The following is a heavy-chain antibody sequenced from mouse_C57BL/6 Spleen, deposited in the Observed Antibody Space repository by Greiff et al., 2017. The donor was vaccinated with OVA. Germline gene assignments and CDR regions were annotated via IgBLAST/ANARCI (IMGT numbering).Heavy chain of an antibody. Sequence: EVQGVESGGGLVQPKGSLKLSCAASGFTFNTYAMHWVRQAPGTGLEWVARIRSKSSNYATYYADSVKDRFTISRDDSQSMLYLQMNNLKTEDTAMYYGVRDGNYGYFDVWGTGTTVTVSS. CDR2: IRSKSSNYAT. D-gene: IGHD2-1*01. CDR3: VRDGNYGYFDV. V-gene: IGHV10-3*01. J-gene: IGHJ1*03. CDR1: GFTFNTYA.